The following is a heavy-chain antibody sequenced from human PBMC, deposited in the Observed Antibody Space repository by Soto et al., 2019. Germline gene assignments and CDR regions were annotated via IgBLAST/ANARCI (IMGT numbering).Heavy chain of an antibody. J-gene: IGHJ3*01. Sequence: LILSWGGCGFTVRSYAMRWFRQVPGKGLECVATISDAAGSAYYVDSVKGRFTISRENAKKSLYLQMNSLRAEDSAVYYCARPYGGKIGDAPDLWGPGTMVTVSS. V-gene: IGHV3-23*01. CDR3: ARPYGGKIGDAPDL. CDR1: GFTVRSYA. D-gene: IGHD4-17*01. CDR2: ISDAAGSA.